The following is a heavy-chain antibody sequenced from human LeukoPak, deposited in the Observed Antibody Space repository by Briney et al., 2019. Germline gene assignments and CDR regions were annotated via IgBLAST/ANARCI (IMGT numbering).Heavy chain of an antibody. V-gene: IGHV3-23*01. CDR3: AKDDTMIVVVIISFDY. CDR1: GFTISSYA. J-gene: IGHJ4*02. Sequence: PGGSLRLSCAASGFTISSYAMSRVRQAPGKGLEWVSAISGSGGSTYYADSVKGRFTISRDNSKNTLYLQMNSLRAEDTAVYYCAKDDTMIVVVIISFDYWGQGTLVTVSS. D-gene: IGHD3-22*01. CDR2: ISGSGGST.